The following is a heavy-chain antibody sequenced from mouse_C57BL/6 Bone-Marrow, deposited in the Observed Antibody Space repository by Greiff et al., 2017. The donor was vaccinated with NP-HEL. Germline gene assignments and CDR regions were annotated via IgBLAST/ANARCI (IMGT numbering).Heavy chain of an antibody. Sequence: QVQLQQSGAELVRPGASVKLSCKASGYTFTDYYINWVKQRPGQGLEWIARIYPGSGNTYYNEKFKGKATLTADKSSSTAYMQLSSLTSEDSAVYFCARGSYGSRVYYFDYWGQGTTLTVSS. V-gene: IGHV1-76*01. J-gene: IGHJ2*01. CDR2: IYPGSGNT. CDR3: ARGSYGSRVYYFDY. CDR1: GYTFTDYY. D-gene: IGHD1-1*01.